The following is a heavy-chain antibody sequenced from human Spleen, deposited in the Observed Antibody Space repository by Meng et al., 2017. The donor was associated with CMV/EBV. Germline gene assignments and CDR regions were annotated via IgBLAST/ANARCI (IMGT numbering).Heavy chain of an antibody. CDR1: GFTFSTYW. D-gene: IGHD5-18*01. V-gene: IGHV3-7*01. J-gene: IGHJ6*02. CDR2: IGQDGTEK. CDR3: ARDFGQLWSYYYYGMDV. Sequence: GESLKISCAASGFTFSTYWMSWVRQSPGKGLEWVVNIGQDGTEKYYVDSVKGRFTISRDNAKNSLYLQMNSLRAEDTAVYYCARDFGQLWSYYYYGMDVWGQGTTVTVSS.